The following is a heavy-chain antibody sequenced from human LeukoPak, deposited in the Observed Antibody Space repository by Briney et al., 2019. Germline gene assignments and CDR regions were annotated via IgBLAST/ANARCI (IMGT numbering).Heavy chain of an antibody. V-gene: IGHV3-21*05. J-gene: IGHJ4*02. D-gene: IGHD5-18*01. Sequence: PGGSLRLSCAASGFTFSNAWMSWVRQAPGKGLEWLSYSSSDGNYMYHAESVKGRFTISRDNTKNSLYLQMNSLRAEDTAVYYCARGGQLWAHFDFWGQGTLVTVSS. CDR3: ARGGQLWAHFDF. CDR1: GFTFSNAW. CDR2: SSSDGNYM.